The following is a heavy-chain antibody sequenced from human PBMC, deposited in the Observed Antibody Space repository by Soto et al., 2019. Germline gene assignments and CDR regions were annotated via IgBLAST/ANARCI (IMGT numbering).Heavy chain of an antibody. CDR1: GFTFSRYG. CDR3: ARDPSEGRAGNGFYS. D-gene: IGHD6-13*01. Sequence: GSLRLSCAASGFTFSRYGMNWLRQAPGKGLEWVASVSSRTSYVCDAESVKGRFSTSRGNAKNILYLEMYGLRTEDTAVYYCARDPSEGRAGNGFYSWGQGA. J-gene: IGHJ5*01. CDR2: VSSRTSYV. V-gene: IGHV3-21*06.